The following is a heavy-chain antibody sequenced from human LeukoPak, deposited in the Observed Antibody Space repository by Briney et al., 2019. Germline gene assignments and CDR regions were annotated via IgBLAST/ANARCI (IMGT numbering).Heavy chain of an antibody. J-gene: IGHJ4*02. CDR2: IHYSGST. D-gene: IGHD2-21*01. CDR3: ARATAYYCIDY. Sequence: PSETLSLTCAVYGGSFSGYYWSWIRQPPGKELEWIGYIHYSGSTNYNPSLKSRVTISVDTSKNQFSLNLSSVTAADTAVYYCARATAYYCIDYWGQGTLVTVSS. V-gene: IGHV4-59*01. CDR1: GGSFSGYY.